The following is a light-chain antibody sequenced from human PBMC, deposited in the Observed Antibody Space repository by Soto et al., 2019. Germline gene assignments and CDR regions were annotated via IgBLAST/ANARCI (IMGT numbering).Light chain of an antibody. V-gene: IGKV3-11*01. Sequence: EIVLTQSPATLSLSPGERATLSCRASQSISSYLAWYQQKPGQAPRLLIYGAFNRATGIPARFSGSGSGTDFTLTINSLEPEDSAVYYCQQRSATFGPGTKVDIK. CDR2: GAF. CDR3: QQRSAT. CDR1: QSISSY. J-gene: IGKJ3*01.